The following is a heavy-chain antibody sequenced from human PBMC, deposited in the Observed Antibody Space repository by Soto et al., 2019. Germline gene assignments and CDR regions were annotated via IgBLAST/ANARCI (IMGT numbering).Heavy chain of an antibody. Sequence: GGSLRLSCAASGFTFSSYVMHWVRQAPGKGLEWVAVISYDGGNKYYADSVKGRFTISRDNSKNTLYLQMNSLRAEDTAVYYCAQSVGYSYGYYYYGMDVWGQGTTVTVSS. V-gene: IGHV3-30*04. J-gene: IGHJ6*02. D-gene: IGHD5-18*01. CDR2: ISYDGGNK. CDR1: GFTFSSYV. CDR3: AQSVGYSYGYYYYGMDV.